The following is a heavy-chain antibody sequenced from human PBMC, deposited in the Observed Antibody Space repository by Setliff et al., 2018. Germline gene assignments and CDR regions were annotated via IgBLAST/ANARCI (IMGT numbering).Heavy chain of an antibody. CDR1: GYTFSNYG. Sequence: GASVKVSCKASGYTFSNYGITWVRQAPGQGLEWMGWTSAYTGNTKFAQKFQGRVTMTTDTSTSTAYLELRSLTSDDTAVYYCSKLVRYCTTTACQGASGAEFWGQGTLVTVSS. D-gene: IGHD2-8*01. CDR3: SKLVRYCTTTACQGASGAEF. CDR2: TSAYTGNT. V-gene: IGHV1-18*01. J-gene: IGHJ4*02.